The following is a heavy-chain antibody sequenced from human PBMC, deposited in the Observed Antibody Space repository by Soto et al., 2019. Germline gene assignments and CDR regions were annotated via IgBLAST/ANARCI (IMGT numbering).Heavy chain of an antibody. V-gene: IGHV4-39*01. J-gene: IGHJ4*02. CDR1: GGSISSSSYY. D-gene: IGHD6-6*01. CDR3: ARLRLAARSRNFDY. CDR2: IYYSGST. Sequence: SETLSLTCTVSGGSISSSSYYWGWIRQPPGKGLEWIGSIYYSGSTYYNPSLKSRVTISVDTSKNQFSLKLSSVTAADTAVYYCARLRLAARSRNFDYWGQGTLVTVSS.